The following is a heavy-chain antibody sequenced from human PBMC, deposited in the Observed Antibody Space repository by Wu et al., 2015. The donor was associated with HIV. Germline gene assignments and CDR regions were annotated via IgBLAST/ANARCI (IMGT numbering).Heavy chain of an antibody. Sequence: QVQLVQSGAEVKEPGASVKVSCKTSGYTFISYDINWVRQATGQGLEWMGWMNPNSGSAVSVQKFQGRVTFTRNTSTRTAYMELSDLRSEDTAVYYCARARNSYFDMDVWAKGPRSSXP. CDR2: MNPNSGSA. CDR3: ARARNSYFDMDV. CDR1: GYTFISYD. V-gene: IGHV1-8*01. J-gene: IGHJ6*03.